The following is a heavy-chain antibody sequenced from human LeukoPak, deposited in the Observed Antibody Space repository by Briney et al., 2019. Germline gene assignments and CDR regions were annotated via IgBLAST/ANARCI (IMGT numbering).Heavy chain of an antibody. V-gene: IGHV3-9*01. Sequence: PGRSLRLSCAVSGFTFDDYAMHWVRQVPGKGVEGVSGINWNSDSIVYADSVKGRFTNSRDNAKNSLYLQMNSLRAEDTAFYYCAINGGGDSGYGNFDYWGQGTLVTVSS. CDR1: GFTFDDYA. CDR2: INWNSDSI. J-gene: IGHJ4*02. D-gene: IGHD5-12*01. CDR3: AINGGGDSGYGNFDY.